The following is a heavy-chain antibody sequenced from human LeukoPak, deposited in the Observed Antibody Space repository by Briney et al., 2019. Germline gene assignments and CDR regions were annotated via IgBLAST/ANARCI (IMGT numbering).Heavy chain of an antibody. D-gene: IGHD2-21*02. V-gene: IGHV3-23*01. CDR2: ISGSGGST. J-gene: IGHJ4*02. CDR1: GFTFSSYA. Sequence: GGSLRLSCAASGFTFSSYAMSWVRQAPGKGLEWVSAISGSGGSTYYADSVKGRFAISRDNSKNTLYLQMSSLRAEDTAVYYCAKDGGRVVTARNFDYWGQGTLVTVSS. CDR3: AKDGGRVVTARNFDY.